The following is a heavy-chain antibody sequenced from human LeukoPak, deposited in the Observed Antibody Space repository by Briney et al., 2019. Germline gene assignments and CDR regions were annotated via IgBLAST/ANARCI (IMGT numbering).Heavy chain of an antibody. Sequence: SETLSLTCAVYGGSFSGYYWSWIRQPPGKGLEWIGEINHSGSTNYNPSLKSRVTISVDTSKNQFSPKLSSVTAADTAVYYCARGLGYCSSTSCYSRFFDYWGQGTLVTVSS. J-gene: IGHJ4*02. D-gene: IGHD2-2*02. CDR1: GGSFSGYY. V-gene: IGHV4-34*01. CDR3: ARGLGYCSSTSCYSRFFDY. CDR2: INHSGST.